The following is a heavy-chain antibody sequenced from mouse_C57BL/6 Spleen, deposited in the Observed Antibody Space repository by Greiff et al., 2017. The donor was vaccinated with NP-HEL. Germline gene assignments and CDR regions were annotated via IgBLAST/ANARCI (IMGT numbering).Heavy chain of an antibody. J-gene: IGHJ1*03. V-gene: IGHV1-5*01. D-gene: IGHD1-1*01. Sequence: VQLQQSGTVLARPGASVKMSCKTSGYTFTSYWMHWVKQRPGQGLEWIGAIYPGNSNTSYIQKFKGKAKLTAVTSASTAYMELSSLKNEDSAVYYCTRYGTYYGSSYGYFDVWGTGTTVTVSS. CDR2: IYPGNSNT. CDR3: TRYGTYYGSSYGYFDV. CDR1: GYTFTSYW.